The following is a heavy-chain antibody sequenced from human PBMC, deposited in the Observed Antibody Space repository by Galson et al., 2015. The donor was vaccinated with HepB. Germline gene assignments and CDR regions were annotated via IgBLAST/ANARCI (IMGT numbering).Heavy chain of an antibody. J-gene: IGHJ4*02. CDR2: ISSSSSYI. D-gene: IGHD2-15*01. Sequence: SLRLSCAASGFTFSSYNMNWVRQAPGKGLEWVSSISSSSSYIYYADSVKGRFTISRDNAKNSLYLQMDSLRAEDTAVYYCARGSAVVVGYFDYWGQGTLGTVSS. CDR1: GFTFSSYN. CDR3: ARGSAVVVGYFDY. V-gene: IGHV3-21*01.